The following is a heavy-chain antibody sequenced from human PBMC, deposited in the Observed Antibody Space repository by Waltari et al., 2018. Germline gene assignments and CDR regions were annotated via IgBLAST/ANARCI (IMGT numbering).Heavy chain of an antibody. V-gene: IGHV1-2*02. CDR2: INPNSGGT. D-gene: IGHD5-18*01. Sequence: QVQLVQSGAEVKKPGASVKVSCKASGYTFTGYYMHWVRQAPGQGLEWMGWINPNSGGTNYAQKFQGMVTMTRDTSNSTAYMELSRLRSDDTAVYYCARGPHTAMVTNPIDYWGQGTLVTVSS. J-gene: IGHJ4*02. CDR1: GYTFTGYY. CDR3: ARGPHTAMVTNPIDY.